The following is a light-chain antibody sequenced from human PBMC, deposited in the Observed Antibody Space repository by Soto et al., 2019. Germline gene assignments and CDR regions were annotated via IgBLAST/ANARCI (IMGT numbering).Light chain of an antibody. CDR3: SSYTSSSTLV. V-gene: IGLV2-14*01. CDR1: SSDFGGYNS. CDR2: GVG. Sequence: QSALTQPASVSGSPGQSITISCTGTSSDFGGYNSVSWYQQHPGKAPKLMIYGVGSRPSGVSNRFSGSKSGNTASLTISGLQAEDEADSYCSSYTSSSTLVFGGGTKLTVL. J-gene: IGLJ2*01.